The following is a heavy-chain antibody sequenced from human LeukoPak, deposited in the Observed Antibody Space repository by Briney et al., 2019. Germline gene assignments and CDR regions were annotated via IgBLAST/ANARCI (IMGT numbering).Heavy chain of an antibody. CDR1: GFTLSNAW. CDR3: ARGTPLQFLEWLSASFDS. J-gene: IGHJ4*02. V-gene: IGHV3-21*01. D-gene: IGHD3-3*01. CDR2: ISSVVTYI. Sequence: GGSLRLSCAASGFTLSNAWMNWVRQAPGKGLEWVSSISSVVTYIYYADSVKGRFTISRDNAKNSLYLQMNNLRAEDTAVYYCARGTPLQFLEWLSASFDSWGQGTLVTVSS.